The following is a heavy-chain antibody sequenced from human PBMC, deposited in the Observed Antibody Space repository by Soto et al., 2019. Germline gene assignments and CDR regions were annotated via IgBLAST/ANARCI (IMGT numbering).Heavy chain of an antibody. CDR2: ISHSGIT. CDR1: GGSITRDNW. J-gene: IGHJ5*02. V-gene: IGHV4-4*02. Sequence: GTLSLTCAVSGGSITRDNWWTWVRQPPGGGLEWIGEISHSGITNYKAPLKSRVTMSVDKTKNDVSLKLTSVTAADTAVYYCARVLRGWFDPWGQGTPVTVSS. CDR3: ARVLRGWFDP.